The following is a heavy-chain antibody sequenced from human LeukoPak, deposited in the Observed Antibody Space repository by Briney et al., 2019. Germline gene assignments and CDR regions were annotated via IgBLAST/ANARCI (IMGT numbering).Heavy chain of an antibody. V-gene: IGHV1-2*02. CDR3: ARDPGYCSGGSCYGFDY. CDR1: GYTFTGYY. D-gene: IGHD2-15*01. J-gene: IGHJ4*02. CDR2: INRNSGGT. Sequence: HVASVKVSCKASGYTFTGYYMHWVRLAPGQGLEWMGWINRNSGGTNYAQKFQGRVTMTRDTSISTAYMELSRLRSDDTAVHYCARDPGYCSGGSCYGFDYWGQGTLVTVSS.